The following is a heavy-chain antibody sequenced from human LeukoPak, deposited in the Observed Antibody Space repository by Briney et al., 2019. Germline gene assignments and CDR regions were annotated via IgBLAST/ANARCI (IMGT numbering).Heavy chain of an antibody. Sequence: GGSLRLSCAASGFTFSSYAMSWVRQAPGKGLEWVSAISGSGGSTYYADSVKGRFTISRGNSKNTLYLQMNSLRAEDTAVYYCAKTMAGGFYYPFDYWGQGTLVTVSS. CDR3: AKTMAGGFYYPFDY. CDR2: ISGSGGST. D-gene: IGHD3-10*01. J-gene: IGHJ4*02. CDR1: GFTFSSYA. V-gene: IGHV3-23*01.